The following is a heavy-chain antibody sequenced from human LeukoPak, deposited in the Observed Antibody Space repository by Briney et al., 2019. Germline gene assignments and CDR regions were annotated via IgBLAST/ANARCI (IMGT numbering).Heavy chain of an antibody. Sequence: SQTLSLTCTVSGDSISSGDYYWSWIRQPPGKGLECIGYLYYSGSTYYNPSLKSRVTISVDTSKNQFSLKLSSVTAADTAVYYCARDAILSGYPLDYWGQGTLVTVSS. CDR1: GDSISSGDYY. CDR2: LYYSGST. D-gene: IGHD3-9*01. V-gene: IGHV4-30-4*01. CDR3: ARDAILSGYPLDY. J-gene: IGHJ4*02.